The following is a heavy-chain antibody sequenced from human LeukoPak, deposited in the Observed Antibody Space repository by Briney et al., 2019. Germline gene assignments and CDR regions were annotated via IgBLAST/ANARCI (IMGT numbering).Heavy chain of an antibody. CDR3: ARDGGKGWLWFDY. CDR1: GGSISSYY. CDR2: IYFSGST. J-gene: IGHJ4*02. Sequence: SETLSLTCTVSGGSISSYYWSWIRQPPGKGLEYIGYIYFSGSTNYNPSLKSRDTISVDTSKNQFSLKLSSVTAADTAVYYCARDGGKGWLWFDYWGQGTLVTVSS. V-gene: IGHV4-59*01. D-gene: IGHD3-9*01.